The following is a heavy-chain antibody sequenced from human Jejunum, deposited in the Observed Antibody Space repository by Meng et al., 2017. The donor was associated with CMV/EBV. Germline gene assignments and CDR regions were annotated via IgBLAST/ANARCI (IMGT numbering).Heavy chain of an antibody. D-gene: IGHD4-11*01. J-gene: IGHJ4*02. Sequence: ASGFTFNNYPIHWVSQASGKGLEWVALISYDGGNEYYADSVKGRFTISRDSSKSTLYLQMNSLRGEDSAIYYCARENDYSNYFDQWGRGTLVTVSS. CDR2: ISYDGGNE. V-gene: IGHV3-30-3*01. CDR1: GFTFNNYP. CDR3: ARENDYSNYFDQ.